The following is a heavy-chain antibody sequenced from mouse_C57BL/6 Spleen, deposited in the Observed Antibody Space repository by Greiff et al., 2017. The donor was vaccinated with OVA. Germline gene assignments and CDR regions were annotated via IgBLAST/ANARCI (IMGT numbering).Heavy chain of an antibody. D-gene: IGHD1-1*01. CDR3: ARVTTVVKEDAMDY. J-gene: IGHJ4*01. V-gene: IGHV1-26*01. CDR1: GYSFTDYY. CDR2: INPNYGST. Sequence: EVQLQQSGPELVKPGASVKISCKASGYSFTDYYMNWVKQSHGKSLEWIGDINPNYGSTSYNQKFKGKATLTVDKSSSTAYMELNSLTSEDSAVYYWARVTTVVKEDAMDYWGQGTSVTVSS.